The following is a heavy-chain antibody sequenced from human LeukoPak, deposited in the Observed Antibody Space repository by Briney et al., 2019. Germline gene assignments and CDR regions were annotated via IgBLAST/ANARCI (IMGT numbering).Heavy chain of an antibody. Sequence: GGSLRLSCAASGFTFDDYAMHWVRHAPGKGLEWVSGISWNSGSIGYADSVKGRFTISRDNAKNSLYLQMNSLRAEDTALYYCAKATTYYYDSSGSLDYWGQGTLGTVSS. J-gene: IGHJ4*02. CDR1: GFTFDDYA. V-gene: IGHV3-9*01. CDR3: AKATTYYYDSSGSLDY. D-gene: IGHD3-22*01. CDR2: ISWNSGSI.